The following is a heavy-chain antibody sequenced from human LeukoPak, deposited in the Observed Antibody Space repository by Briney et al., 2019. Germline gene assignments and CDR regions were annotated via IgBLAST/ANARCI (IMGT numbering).Heavy chain of an antibody. CDR2: ISGSGGST. J-gene: IGHJ4*02. Sequence: GGSLRLSCAASGFTFSSYAMSWVRQAPGKGLEWVSAISGSGGSTYYADSVKGRFTISRDNAKNSLYLQMNSLRAEDTAVYYCARDPMYCSSTSCYPDYWGQGTLVTVSS. CDR3: ARDPMYCSSTSCYPDY. CDR1: GFTFSSYA. V-gene: IGHV3-23*01. D-gene: IGHD2-2*01.